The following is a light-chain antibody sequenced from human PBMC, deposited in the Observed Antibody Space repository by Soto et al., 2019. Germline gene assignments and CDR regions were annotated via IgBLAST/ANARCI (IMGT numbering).Light chain of an antibody. V-gene: IGKV3D-15*01. CDR2: GAS. Sequence: EIVMTQSPATLSVSPGDRVTLSCRASQNIDNNLAWYQQRPGQPPRLLIYGASTRANGIPARFSVSGSGTEFTLAISSLQSEDFAVDCCQQYNNWPPLTCGGGTKVEIK. CDR3: QQYNNWPPLT. J-gene: IGKJ4*01. CDR1: QNIDNN.